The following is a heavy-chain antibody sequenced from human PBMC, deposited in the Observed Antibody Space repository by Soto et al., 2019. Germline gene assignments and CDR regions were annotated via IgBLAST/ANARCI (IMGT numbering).Heavy chain of an antibody. D-gene: IGHD3-3*01. CDR2: IYYSGST. CDR1: GGSISSGDYY. J-gene: IGHJ5*02. Sequence: SETLSLTCTVSGGSISSGDYYWSWIRQPPGKGLEWIGYIYYSGSTYYNPSLKSRVTISVDTSKNQFSLKLSSVTAADTAVYYCARDGYDFWSGYYTVGPSIDPWGQGTLVTVSS. V-gene: IGHV4-30-4*01. CDR3: ARDGYDFWSGYYTVGPSIDP.